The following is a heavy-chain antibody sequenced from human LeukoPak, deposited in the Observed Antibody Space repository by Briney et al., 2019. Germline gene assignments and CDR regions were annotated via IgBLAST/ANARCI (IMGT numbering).Heavy chain of an antibody. CDR1: GFTFSDYY. J-gene: IGHJ4*02. Sequence: PGGSLRLSCAASGFTFSDYYMSWIRQAPGKGLEWVSYISSGGRTIYYADSVKGRFTMSRDNAKNSLYLQMNSLRAEDTAVYYCASRLFRTTNFDYWGQGTLVTVSS. CDR3: ASRLFRTTNFDY. CDR2: ISSGGRTI. V-gene: IGHV3-11*04. D-gene: IGHD2-21*01.